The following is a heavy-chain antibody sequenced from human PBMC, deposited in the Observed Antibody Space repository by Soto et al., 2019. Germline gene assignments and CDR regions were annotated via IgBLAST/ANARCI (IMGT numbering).Heavy chain of an antibody. Sequence: GASVKVSCKASGYTFTSYDINWVRQATGQGLEWMGWMNPNSGNTGYAQKFQGRVTMTRNTSISTAYMELSSLRSEDTAVYYCARGSLIYDILTGYYNGGFDYWGQGTLVTVSS. CDR2: MNPNSGNT. CDR1: GYTFTSYD. D-gene: IGHD3-9*01. V-gene: IGHV1-8*01. CDR3: ARGSLIYDILTGYYNGGFDY. J-gene: IGHJ4*02.